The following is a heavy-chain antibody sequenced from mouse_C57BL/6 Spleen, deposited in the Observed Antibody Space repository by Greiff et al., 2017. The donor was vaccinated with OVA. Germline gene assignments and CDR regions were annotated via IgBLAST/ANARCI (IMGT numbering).Heavy chain of an antibody. Sequence: VQLQQSGAELVKPGASVKLSCKASGYTFTSYWMQWVKQRPGQGLEWIGEIDPSDSYTNYNQKFKGKATLTVDKASSTAYMQLSSLTSEDSAVYYCARWLLPYAMDYWGQGTSVTVSS. CDR1: GYTFTSYW. D-gene: IGHD2-3*01. CDR2: IDPSDSYT. CDR3: ARWLLPYAMDY. J-gene: IGHJ4*01. V-gene: IGHV1-50*01.